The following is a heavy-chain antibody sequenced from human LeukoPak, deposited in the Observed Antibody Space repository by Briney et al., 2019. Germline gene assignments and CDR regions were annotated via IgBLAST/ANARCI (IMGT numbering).Heavy chain of an antibody. J-gene: IGHJ1*01. V-gene: IGHV1-2*02. CDR1: GYTFITYY. CDR2: INPHSGGT. D-gene: IGHD2/OR15-2a*01. Sequence: ASVKVSCKTSGYTFITYYIHWVRQAPGQGLEWMGWINPHSGGTNFAQKFQGRVTMTRDTSISTAYMELSRLRSDDTAVYYCARSTTPNENEYFEHWGQGTLVTVSS. CDR3: ARSTTPNENEYFEH.